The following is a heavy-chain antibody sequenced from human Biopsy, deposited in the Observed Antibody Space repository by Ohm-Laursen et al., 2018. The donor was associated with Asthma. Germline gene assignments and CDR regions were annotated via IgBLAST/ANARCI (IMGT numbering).Heavy chain of an antibody. CDR3: ARDGPELPTELDY. J-gene: IGHJ4*02. CDR2: IKHDGTEK. Sequence: SPRLSCAASGFTFGDYWMSWVRQVPGKGLEWVANIKHDGTEKNHVDSLKGRFTISRDNAKNSLYLQMNSLRAEDTAVYYCARDGPELPTELDYWGPGTLVTVSS. D-gene: IGHD1-14*01. CDR1: GFTFGDYW. V-gene: IGHV3-7*01.